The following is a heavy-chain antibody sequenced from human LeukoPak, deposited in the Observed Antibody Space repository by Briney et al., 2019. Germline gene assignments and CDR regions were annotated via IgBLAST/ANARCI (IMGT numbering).Heavy chain of an antibody. Sequence: GGSLRLSCVASGFTFSSYWMHWVRQAPGKGLVWVSHINSDGSTTTYADSVKGRFTISRDNAKNTLYLQMNSLRVVDTAVYYCTNPGRFGTSGYYPFDYWGQGTLVTVSS. J-gene: IGHJ4*02. CDR3: TNPGRFGTSGYYPFDY. CDR2: INSDGSTT. CDR1: GFTFSSYW. V-gene: IGHV3-74*01. D-gene: IGHD3-22*01.